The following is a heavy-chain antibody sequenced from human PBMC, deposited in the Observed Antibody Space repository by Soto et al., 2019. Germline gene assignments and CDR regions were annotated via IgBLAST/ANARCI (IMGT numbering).Heavy chain of an antibody. CDR3: ARIRVAAAGTGLGITTTDGDWFDP. CDR2: IDWDDDK. CDR1: GFSLSTSGMC. D-gene: IGHD6-13*01. Sequence: SGPTLVNPTQTLTLTCTFSGFSLSTSGMCVSWIRQPPGKALEWLARIDWDDDKYYSTSLKTRLTISKDTSKNQVVLTMTNMDPVDTATYYCARIRVAAAGTGLGITTTDGDWFDPWGQGTLVTVSS. J-gene: IGHJ5*02. V-gene: IGHV2-70*11.